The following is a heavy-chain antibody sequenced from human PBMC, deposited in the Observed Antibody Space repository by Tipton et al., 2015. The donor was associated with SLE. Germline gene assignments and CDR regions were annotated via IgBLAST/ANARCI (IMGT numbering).Heavy chain of an antibody. D-gene: IGHD1-26*01. CDR3: ARSTQWELNY. J-gene: IGHJ4*02. CDR2: IYYSGST. CDR1: GGSISSHY. Sequence: TLSLTCTVSGGSISSHYWSWIRQPPGKGLEWIGYIYYSGSTNYNPSLKSRVTISVDTSKNQFSLKLSSVTAADTAVYFCARSTQWELNYWGQGTLVTVSS. V-gene: IGHV4-59*11.